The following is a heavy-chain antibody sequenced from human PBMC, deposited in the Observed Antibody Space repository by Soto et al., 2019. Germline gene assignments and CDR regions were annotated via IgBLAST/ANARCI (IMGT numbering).Heavy chain of an antibody. CDR2: IIPIFGTA. V-gene: IGHV1-69*01. CDR3: ARVPYGDTTYYYYGMDV. D-gene: IGHD4-17*01. J-gene: IGHJ6*02. Sequence: QVQLVQSGAEVKKPGSSVKVSCKASGGTFSSYAISWVRQAPGQGLEWMGGIIPIFGTANYAKKFQGRVTITADESTSTAYMELSSLRSEDTAVYYCARVPYGDTTYYYYGMDVWGQGTTVTVSS. CDR1: GGTFSSYA.